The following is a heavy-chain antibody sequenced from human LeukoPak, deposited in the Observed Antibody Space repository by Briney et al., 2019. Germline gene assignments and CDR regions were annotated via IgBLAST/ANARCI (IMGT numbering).Heavy chain of an antibody. D-gene: IGHD2-2*01. CDR1: GFIFSSYW. Sequence: GGSLRLSCAASGFIFSSYWMTWVRQAPGKGLEWVANIKQAGSENSYVDSVKGRFTISRDNAKNSLYLQMNSLRAEDTAVYYCTKDSSYMDVWGKGTTVTVSS. CDR2: IKQAGSEN. J-gene: IGHJ6*03. V-gene: IGHV3-7*01. CDR3: TKDSSYMDV.